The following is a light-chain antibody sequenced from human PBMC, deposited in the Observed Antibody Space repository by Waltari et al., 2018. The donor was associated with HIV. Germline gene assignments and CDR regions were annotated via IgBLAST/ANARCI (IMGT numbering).Light chain of an antibody. Sequence: IVMTRSPLPLPVTPAAPASIPSRSGQGLLHSNGYNYLDWYQQKPGQAPQLLIYLGSNRASGVPDRFSGSGSGTDFTLKISRVEAEDVGVYYCMQALQTLWTFGQGTKVEIK. CDR2: LGS. J-gene: IGKJ1*01. V-gene: IGKV2-28*01. CDR1: QGLLHSNGYNY. CDR3: MQALQTLWT.